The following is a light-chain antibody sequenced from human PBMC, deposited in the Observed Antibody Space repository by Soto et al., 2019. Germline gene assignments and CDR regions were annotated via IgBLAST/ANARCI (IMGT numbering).Light chain of an antibody. V-gene: IGKV3-20*01. Sequence: EVVLTQSPGILPLSPGERATLSCTASQSVSSNLAWYQQTPGRATRLLIYGASTRATDIPDRFSGSGSGTEFLLTVSRLEPADFAVYYCQQYGSSFETVGQGTHV. CDR3: QQYGSSFET. J-gene: IGKJ1*01. CDR1: QSVSSN. CDR2: GAS.